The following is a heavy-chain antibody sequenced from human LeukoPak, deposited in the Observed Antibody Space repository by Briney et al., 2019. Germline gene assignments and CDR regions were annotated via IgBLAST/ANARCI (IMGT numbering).Heavy chain of an antibody. CDR3: ARGDPFRAGWFDP. CDR2: IYTSGST. V-gene: IGHV4-4*07. J-gene: IGHJ5*02. D-gene: IGHD6-13*01. Sequence: SETLSLTCTVSGGSISSYYWSWIRQPAGKGLEWIGRIYTSGSTNYNPSLKSRLTMSVDTSKNHFSLKLGSVTAADTAVYYCARGDPFRAGWFDPWGQGTLVTVSS. CDR1: GGSISSYY.